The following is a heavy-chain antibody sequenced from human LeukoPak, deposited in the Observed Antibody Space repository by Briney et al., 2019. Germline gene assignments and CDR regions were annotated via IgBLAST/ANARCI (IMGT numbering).Heavy chain of an antibody. Sequence: SETLSLTCAVYGGSFSGYYWSWIRQPPGKGLEWIGYIYYSGSTNYNPSLKSRVTISVDTSKNQFSLKLSSVTAADTAVYYCARVSVNWFDPWGQGTLVTVSS. CDR1: GGSFSGYY. J-gene: IGHJ5*02. CDR2: IYYSGST. CDR3: ARVSVNWFDP. V-gene: IGHV4-59*01.